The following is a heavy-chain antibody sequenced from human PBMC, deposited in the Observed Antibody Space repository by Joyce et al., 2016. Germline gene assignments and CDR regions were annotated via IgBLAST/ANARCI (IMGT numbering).Heavy chain of an antibody. CDR3: ARDQVRGSIDSAFEY. J-gene: IGHJ4*02. CDR2: ISPLFGAP. D-gene: IGHD3-10*01. V-gene: IGHV1-69*01. CDR1: GGNFRSYA. Sequence: QVHLVQSGAEVTRPGSSVKLSCKTSGGNFRSYALNWVRQAPGQGLEWMGGISPLFGAPSYAQKFQCRITLTADDSTTTVYMQLGSLTSADTAVYYCARDQVRGSIDSAFEYWGQGALVTVSS.